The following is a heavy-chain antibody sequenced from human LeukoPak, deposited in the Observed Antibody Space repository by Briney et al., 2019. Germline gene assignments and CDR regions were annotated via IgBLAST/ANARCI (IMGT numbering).Heavy chain of an antibody. CDR3: AKRGVVIRAVLVVGFHKEAYYFDS. CDR1: GITLSNYG. J-gene: IGHJ4*02. CDR2: ISDRGGST. Sequence: GGSLRLSCVVSGITLSNYGMSWVRQAPVKGLDWVAGISDRGGSTNYADSVKGRFTISRDNSKNTLYLQMNSLRSEDTAVYFCAKRGVVIRAVLVVGFHKEAYYFDSWGQGALVTVSS. D-gene: IGHD2-15*01. V-gene: IGHV3-23*01.